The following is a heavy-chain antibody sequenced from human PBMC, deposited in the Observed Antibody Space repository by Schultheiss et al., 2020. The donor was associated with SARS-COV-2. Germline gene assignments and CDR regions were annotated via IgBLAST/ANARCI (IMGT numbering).Heavy chain of an antibody. J-gene: IGHJ4*02. CDR1: GGSFSGYY. D-gene: IGHD1-7*01. CDR2: INHSGST. V-gene: IGHV4-34*01. Sequence: SETLSLTCAVYGGSFSGYYWSWIRQPPGKGLEWIGEINHSGSTNYNPSLKSRVTISVDTSKNQFSLKLSSVTAADTAVYYCARSRITGTLRRGKPVDYWGQGTLVTVSS. CDR3: ARSRITGTLRRGKPVDY.